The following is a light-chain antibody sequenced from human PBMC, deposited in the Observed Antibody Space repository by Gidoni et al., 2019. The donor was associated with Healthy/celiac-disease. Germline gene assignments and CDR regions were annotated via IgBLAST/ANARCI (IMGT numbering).Light chain of an antibody. CDR1: QRVSSN. J-gene: IGKJ2*03. Sequence: EIVMTQSPATLSVSPGERATLSCRASQRVSSNLAWYQQKPGQAPRLLIYGASTRATGIPASFSGSGSGTEFTLTISSLQSEDFAVYYCQQYNDSFGQGTKLEIK. CDR3: QQYNDS. V-gene: IGKV3-15*01. CDR2: GAS.